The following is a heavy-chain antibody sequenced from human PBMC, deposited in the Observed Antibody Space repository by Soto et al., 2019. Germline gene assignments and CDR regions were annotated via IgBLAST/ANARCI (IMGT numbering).Heavy chain of an antibody. CDR1: GYTFTSYY. D-gene: IGHD3-9*01. J-gene: IGHJ6*02. Sequence: ASVKVSCKASGYTFTSYYMHWVRQAPGQGLEWMGIINPSGGSTSYAQKFQGRVTMTTDTSTSTAYMELRSLRSDDTAVYYCARDRYYDILTGYPLPYGMDVWGQGTTVTVSS. V-gene: IGHV1-46*01. CDR2: INPSGGST. CDR3: ARDRYYDILTGYPLPYGMDV.